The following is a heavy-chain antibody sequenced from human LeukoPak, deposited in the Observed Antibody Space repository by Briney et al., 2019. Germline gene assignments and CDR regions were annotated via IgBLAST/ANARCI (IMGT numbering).Heavy chain of an antibody. J-gene: IGHJ4*02. Sequence: ASVKVSCKASGGTFSSYAISWVRQAPGQGLEWMGGIIPIFGTANYAQKFQGRVTITVDESTSTAYMELSSLRSEDTAVYYCASWSYYDFWSGYTYWGQGTLVTVSS. D-gene: IGHD3-3*01. CDR1: GGTFSSYA. V-gene: IGHV1-69*01. CDR3: ASWSYYDFWSGYTY. CDR2: IIPIFGTA.